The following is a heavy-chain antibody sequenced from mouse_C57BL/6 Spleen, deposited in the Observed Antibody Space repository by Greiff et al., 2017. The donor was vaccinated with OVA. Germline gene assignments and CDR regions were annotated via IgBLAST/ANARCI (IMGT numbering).Heavy chain of an antibody. CDR2: IYPGNSDT. J-gene: IGHJ2*01. CDR3: RVITTTSFDY. Sequence: VQLQQSGTVLARPGASVKMSCKTSGYTFTSYWMHWVKQRPGQGLEWIGAIYPGNSDTNYNQKFKGKAKLTAVTSASTAYMELSSLTNEDSAVYYCRVITTTSFDYWGQGTTLTVSS. V-gene: IGHV1-5*01. D-gene: IGHD1-1*01. CDR1: GYTFTSYW.